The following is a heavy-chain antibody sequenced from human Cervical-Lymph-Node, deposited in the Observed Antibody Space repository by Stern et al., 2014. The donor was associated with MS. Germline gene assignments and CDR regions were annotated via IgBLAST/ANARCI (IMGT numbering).Heavy chain of an antibody. J-gene: IGHJ4*02. CDR3: AHRLGSRLSFDY. V-gene: IGHV2-5*02. CDR2: IYWDDDK. D-gene: IGHD6-6*01. CDR1: GFSLSTSGVG. Sequence: QVTLRESGPTLVKPTQTLTLTCTFSGFSLSTSGVGVGWIRQPPGKALEWLGLIYWDDDKRYSPSLKSRLTITKDTSKNQVVLTMTNMDPVDTATYYCAHRLGSRLSFDYWGQGTLVTVSS.